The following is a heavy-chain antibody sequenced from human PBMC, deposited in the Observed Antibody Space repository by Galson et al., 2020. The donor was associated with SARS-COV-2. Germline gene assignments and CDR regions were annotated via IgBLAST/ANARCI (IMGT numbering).Heavy chain of an antibody. D-gene: IGHD1-1*01. J-gene: IGHJ6*02. V-gene: IGHV3-23*01. CDR3: AKDRTDGHNYFSNILDV. CDR2: VSGNGATT. CDR1: GFTFNTYA. Sequence: GGSLRLSCAASGFTFNTYAMNWVRQAPGKGLEWLSVVSGNGATTYSADSVKGRFTISRDNSKNTLYLQMNSLRAEDTAVYYCAKDRTDGHNYFSNILDVWGQGTTVTVSS.